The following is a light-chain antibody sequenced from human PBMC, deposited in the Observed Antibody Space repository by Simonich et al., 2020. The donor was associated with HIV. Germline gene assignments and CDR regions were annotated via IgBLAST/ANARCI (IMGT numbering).Light chain of an antibody. Sequence: DIQMTQSPSTLSASVGEKVTITCWASQSIISWLSWYQQKQGKAPKLLIYKASSLESGVPSRFSGSGSGTEFTLTISSLQTDDFATYYCQQYNRYWTFGQGTKVEIK. CDR2: KAS. CDR3: QQYNRYWT. J-gene: IGKJ1*01. CDR1: QSIISW. V-gene: IGKV1-5*03.